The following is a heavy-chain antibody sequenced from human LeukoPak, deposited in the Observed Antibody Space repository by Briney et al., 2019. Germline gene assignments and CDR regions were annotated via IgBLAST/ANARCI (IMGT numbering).Heavy chain of an antibody. V-gene: IGHV4-39*07. CDR3: ARDLGVTGTVRGNWFDP. Sequence: TSETLSLTCTVSGGSISSYYWGWIRQPPGKGLEWIGSIYYSGSTYYNPSLKSRVTISVDTSKNQFSLKLSSVTAADTAVYYCARDLGVTGTVRGNWFDPWGQGTLVTVSS. J-gene: IGHJ5*02. CDR2: IYYSGST. CDR1: GGSISSYY. D-gene: IGHD1-7*01.